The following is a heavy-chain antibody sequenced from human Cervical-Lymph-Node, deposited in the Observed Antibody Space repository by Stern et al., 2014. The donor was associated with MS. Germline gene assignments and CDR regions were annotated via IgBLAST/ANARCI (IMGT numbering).Heavy chain of an antibody. Sequence: QVQLQESGPGLVKPSETLSLTCTVSGASIMNYYWSCIRQPPGKALEWIGYIYYSGRTNYNPSLKSRVTISVDTSKNQFSLMLSSVTAADTAVYYCARDSSDSWYGPIDSWGQGTLVTVSS. J-gene: IGHJ4*02. CDR1: GASIMNYY. V-gene: IGHV4-59*01. D-gene: IGHD6-13*01. CDR2: IYYSGRT. CDR3: ARDSSDSWYGPIDS.